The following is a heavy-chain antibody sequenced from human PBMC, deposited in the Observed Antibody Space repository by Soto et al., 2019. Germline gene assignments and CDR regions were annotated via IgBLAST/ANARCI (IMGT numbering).Heavy chain of an antibody. D-gene: IGHD5-18*01. Sequence: PSQTLSLTCAISGDSVSSNSAAWNWIRQSPSRGLEWLGRTYYRSKWYNDYAVSVKSRITINPDTSKNQFSLQLNSVTPEDTAVYYCARDSAYSYGRNYYFDYWGQGTPVTVSS. CDR1: GDSVSSNSAA. CDR2: TYYRSKWYN. V-gene: IGHV6-1*01. J-gene: IGHJ4*02. CDR3: ARDSAYSYGRNYYFDY.